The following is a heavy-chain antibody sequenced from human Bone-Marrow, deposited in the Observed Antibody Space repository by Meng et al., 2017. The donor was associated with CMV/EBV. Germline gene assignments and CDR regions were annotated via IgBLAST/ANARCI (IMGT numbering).Heavy chain of an antibody. J-gene: IGHJ5*01. CDR2: INPSSGGT. CDR1: GYTFIDYY. CDR3: ANSRYSSSWYDF. D-gene: IGHD5-18*01. Sequence: ASVKVSCKASGYTFIDYYIHWVRQAPGQGLEWMGWINPSSGGTSYAQKYQGRVTMTTDTSISTAYMELSNLTSDDTAVFYCANSRYSSSWYDFWGQGTLVTVSS. V-gene: IGHV1-2*02.